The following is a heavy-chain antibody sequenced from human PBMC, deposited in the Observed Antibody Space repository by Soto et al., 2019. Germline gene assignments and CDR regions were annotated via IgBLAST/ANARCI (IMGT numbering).Heavy chain of an antibody. CDR2: ISYDGSNK. D-gene: IGHD6-13*01. CDR1: GFTFSSYG. V-gene: IGHV3-30*18. CDR3: AKDRQQLERTRGGMDV. Sequence: GGSLRLSCAASGFTFSSYGMHWVRQAPGKGLEWVAVISYDGSNKYYADSVKGRFTISRDNSKNTLYLQMNSLRAEDTAVYYCAKDRQQLERTRGGMDVWGQGTTVTVSS. J-gene: IGHJ6*02.